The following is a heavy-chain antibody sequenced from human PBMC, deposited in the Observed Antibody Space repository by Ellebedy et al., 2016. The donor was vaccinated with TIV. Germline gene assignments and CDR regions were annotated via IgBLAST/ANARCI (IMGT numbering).Heavy chain of an antibody. D-gene: IGHD3-10*01. J-gene: IGHJ6*02. CDR2: ISGGGGVT. CDR1: GFSISNFA. CDR3: AKPSVVGTLVRGVWWCLDV. Sequence: PGGSLRLSCTASGFSISNFAMTWVRQAPGKGLEWVSNISGGGGVTYYADSVKGRFTISRDISNNTLCLQMNSLRDEDTAVYLCAKPSVVGTLVRGVWWCLDVWGQGTTVTVSS. V-gene: IGHV3-23*01.